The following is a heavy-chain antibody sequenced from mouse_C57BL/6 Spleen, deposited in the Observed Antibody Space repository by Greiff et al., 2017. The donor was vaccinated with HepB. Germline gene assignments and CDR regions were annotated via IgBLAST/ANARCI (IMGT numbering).Heavy chain of an antibody. CDR1: GYTFTSYW. Sequence: VQLQQPGAELVRPGSSVKLSCKASGYTFTSYWMHWVKQRPIQGLEWIGNIDPSDSETHYNQKFKDKATLTVDKSSSTAYMQLSSLTSEDSAVYYCARDYSNYHFDYWGQGTTLTVSS. CDR2: IDPSDSET. CDR3: ARDYSNYHFDY. V-gene: IGHV1-52*01. J-gene: IGHJ2*01. D-gene: IGHD2-5*01.